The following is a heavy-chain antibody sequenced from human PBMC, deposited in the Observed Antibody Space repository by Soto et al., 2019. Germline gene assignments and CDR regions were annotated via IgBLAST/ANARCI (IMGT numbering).Heavy chain of an antibody. CDR2: ISGSSSYT. CDR3: AREANSTGDWDWFDP. Sequence: QVQLVESGGGLVKPGGSLRLSCATSGFTFSDYYMNWIRQAPGKGLEWVSYISGSSSYTNYADSVKGRFTISRDNAKNSLYLQMNSLRADDTAVYYRAREANSTGDWDWFDPWGQGTLVTVSS. CDR1: GFTFSDYY. J-gene: IGHJ5*02. V-gene: IGHV3-11*05. D-gene: IGHD7-27*01.